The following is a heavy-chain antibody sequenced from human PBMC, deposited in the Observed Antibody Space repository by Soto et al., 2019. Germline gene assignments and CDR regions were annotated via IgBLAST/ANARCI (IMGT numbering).Heavy chain of an antibody. CDR1: GFTFSSYA. CDR2: ISYDGSNK. Sequence: ESGGGVVQPGRSLRLSCAASGFTFSSYAMHWVRQAPGKGLEWVAVISYDGSNKYYADSVKGRFTISRDNSKNTLYLQMNSLRAEDTAVYYCARGRYCSGGSCYSPVMYYYYGMDVWGQGTTVTVSS. J-gene: IGHJ6*02. CDR3: ARGRYCSGGSCYSPVMYYYYGMDV. V-gene: IGHV3-30-3*01. D-gene: IGHD2-15*01.